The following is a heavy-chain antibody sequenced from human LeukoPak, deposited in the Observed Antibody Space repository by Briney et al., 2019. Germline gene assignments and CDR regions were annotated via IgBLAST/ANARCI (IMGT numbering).Heavy chain of an antibody. CDR2: IKQDRSEK. D-gene: IGHD6-6*01. J-gene: IGHJ6*03. V-gene: IGHV3-7*01. Sequence: GGSLRLSCAASGFTFSNYWMSWVRQAPGKGLEWVANIKQDRSEKYYVDSVKGRFTISRDNAKNSLYLQMNSLRAEDTAVYYCARADSSIAARLSRSSIFNYYYYMDVWGKGTTVTVSS. CDR3: ARADSSIAARLSRSSIFNYYYYMDV. CDR1: GFTFSNYW.